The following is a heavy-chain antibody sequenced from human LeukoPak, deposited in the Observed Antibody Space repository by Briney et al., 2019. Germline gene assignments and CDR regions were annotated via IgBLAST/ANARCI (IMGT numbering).Heavy chain of an antibody. V-gene: IGHV5-51*01. D-gene: IGHD6-19*01. CDR1: GYSFTSYW. CDR2: IYLSDSDT. Sequence: GESLKISCKVSGYSFTSYWIGWVRQMPGKGLEWMWIIYLSDSDTRYSPSFQGQVTISADKSISTAYLQWSSLKASDTAMYYCARSQGGWYLYFDLWGRGTLVTVSS. CDR3: ARSQGGWYLYFDL. J-gene: IGHJ2*01.